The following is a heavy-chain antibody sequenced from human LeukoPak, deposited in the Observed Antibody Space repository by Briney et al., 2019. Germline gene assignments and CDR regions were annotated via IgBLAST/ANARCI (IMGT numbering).Heavy chain of an antibody. CDR2: ITGGHYPT. V-gene: IGHV3-23*01. D-gene: IGHD4-17*01. J-gene: IGHJ5*02. CDR3: TKDPNGDYVGAFDP. Sequence: GGSLRLSCAASGFSFSSFAMTWVRQAPGKGLEWVSSITGGHYPTYNTDSVKGRFTISRDNSKNTLYLQMNRLRADDTAVYYCTKDPNGDYVGAFDPWGQGTLVTVSS. CDR1: GFSFSSFA.